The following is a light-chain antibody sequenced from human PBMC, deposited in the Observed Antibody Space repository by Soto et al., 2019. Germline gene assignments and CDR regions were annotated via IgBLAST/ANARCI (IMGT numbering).Light chain of an antibody. J-gene: IGKJ1*01. CDR1: QSVSSSY. V-gene: IGKV3-20*01. CDR3: QQYGSSPRT. CDR2: GAS. Sequence: EIVLTQSPGTLSLSPGERATLSCRASQSVSSSYLAWYQQTPGQAPRLLIYGASSRATGIPDRFSGSGSGTDFILTIRRLEPEDFAVYYCQQYGSSPRTFGQGTKVEIK.